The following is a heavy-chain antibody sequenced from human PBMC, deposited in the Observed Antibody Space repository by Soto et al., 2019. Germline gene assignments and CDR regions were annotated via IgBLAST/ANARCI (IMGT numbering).Heavy chain of an antibody. CDR3: AKDSGYQLPDNYFYYGLDV. D-gene: IGHD2-2*01. V-gene: IGHV3-23*01. CDR1: GFKFSNYA. CDR2: ISATGGGT. J-gene: IGHJ6*02. Sequence: GGSLRLSCAASGFKFSNYAMSWVRQALGKGLEWVSLISATGGGTYYADSVKGRFTISRDNSHNTLSLQMNSLRPEDTAVYYCAKDSGYQLPDNYFYYGLDVWGQGTTVTVSS.